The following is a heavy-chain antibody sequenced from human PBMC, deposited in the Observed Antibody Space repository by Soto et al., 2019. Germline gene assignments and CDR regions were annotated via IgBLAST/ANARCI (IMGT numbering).Heavy chain of an antibody. J-gene: IGHJ4*02. CDR1: GFTFSSYA. CDR3: AKDRSYDILTGYGATSYFDY. CDR2: ISGSGGST. Sequence: GGSLRLSCAASGFTFSSYAMSWVRQAPGKGLEWVSAISGSGGSTYYADSVKGRFTISRDNSKNTLYLQMNSLRAEDTAVYYCAKDRSYDILTGYGATSYFDYWGQGTLVTVSS. V-gene: IGHV3-23*01. D-gene: IGHD3-9*01.